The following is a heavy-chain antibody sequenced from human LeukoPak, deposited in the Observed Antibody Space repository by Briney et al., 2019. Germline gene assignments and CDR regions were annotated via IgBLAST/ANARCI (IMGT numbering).Heavy chain of an antibody. CDR1: GFTFSSYA. CDR3: AKAKSYYYDGSGSYFDY. D-gene: IGHD3-22*01. Sequence: PGGSLRLSCAASGFTFSSYAMSWVRQAPGKGLEWVSAISGSGGSTYYADSVRGRFTISRDNSKNTLYLQMNNLRAEDTAVYYCAKAKSYYYDGSGSYFDYWGQGTLVTVSS. J-gene: IGHJ4*02. CDR2: ISGSGGST. V-gene: IGHV3-23*01.